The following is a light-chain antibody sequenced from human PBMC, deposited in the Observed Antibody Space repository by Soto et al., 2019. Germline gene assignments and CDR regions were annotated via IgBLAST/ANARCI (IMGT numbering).Light chain of an antibody. CDR3: CSYAGSRV. J-gene: IGLJ3*02. CDR2: EGS. CDR1: SSDVGSYNL. Sequence: QSALTQPASVSGSPGQSITISCTGTSSDVGSYNLVSWYQQHPGKAPKLMIYEGSKRHSGVSNRFSGSKSGNTASLTISGLQAEDDADYYCCSYAGSRVFGGGTKLTVL. V-gene: IGLV2-23*01.